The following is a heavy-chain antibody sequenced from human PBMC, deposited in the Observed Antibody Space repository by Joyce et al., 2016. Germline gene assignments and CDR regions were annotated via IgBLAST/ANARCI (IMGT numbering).Heavy chain of an antibody. CDR3: ARGNWELIRGYYYYGMDV. D-gene: IGHD1-26*01. CDR2: INHSGST. J-gene: IGHJ6*02. CDR1: GGSFSGYY. V-gene: IGHV4-34*01. Sequence: QVQLQQWGAGLLKPSETLSLTCAVYGGSFSGYYWSWIRQPPGKGLEWIGEINHSGSTNYNPSLKSRGTISVDTSKNQFSLKLSSVTAADTAVYYCARGNWELIRGYYYYGMDVWGQGTTVTVSS.